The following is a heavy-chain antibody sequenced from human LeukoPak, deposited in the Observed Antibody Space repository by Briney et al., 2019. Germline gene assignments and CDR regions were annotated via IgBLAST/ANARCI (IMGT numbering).Heavy chain of an antibody. CDR1: GYSIRSAYY. Sequence: PSETLSLTCTVSGYSIRSAYYWGWIRQPPGKGLEWIGTIYQSGSTSYNPPLKSRVTILVDTSKNQFSLKLSSVTAADTAVYYCATTTGGPYNWFDPWGQGTLVTVSS. CDR2: IYQSGST. CDR3: ATTTGGPYNWFDP. V-gene: IGHV4-38-2*02. J-gene: IGHJ5*02. D-gene: IGHD1-1*01.